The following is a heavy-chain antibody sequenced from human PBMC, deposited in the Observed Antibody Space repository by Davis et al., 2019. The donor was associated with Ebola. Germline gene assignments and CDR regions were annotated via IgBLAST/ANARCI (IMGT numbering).Heavy chain of an antibody. Sequence: MPGGSLRLSCAVYSGSFSGYYWSWIRQPPGKGLEWIGEINHSGNTHCNPSLKSRVTISVDTSKNQFFLKLSSLTAADTAVYYCARRRDSGYDYGADYWGQGTLVTVSS. CDR2: INHSGNT. CDR1: SGSFSGYY. CDR3: ARRRDSGYDYGADY. D-gene: IGHD5-12*01. V-gene: IGHV4-34*01. J-gene: IGHJ4*02.